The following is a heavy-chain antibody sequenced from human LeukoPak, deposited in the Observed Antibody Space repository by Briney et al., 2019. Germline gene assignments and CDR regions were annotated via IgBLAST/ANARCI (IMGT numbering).Heavy chain of an antibody. Sequence: PGGSLRLSCAASGFTFSSYDMHWVRQATGKGLEWVSAIDTAGDTYYPGSVKGRFTISRENAKNSFYLQMNSLRAEDTAVYYCARDGAVVRGPPRRARTFYGMGVWGQGTTVTVSS. V-gene: IGHV3-13*01. J-gene: IGHJ6*02. CDR1: GFTFSSYD. D-gene: IGHD3-10*01. CDR2: IDTAGDT. CDR3: ARDGAVVRGPPRRARTFYGMGV.